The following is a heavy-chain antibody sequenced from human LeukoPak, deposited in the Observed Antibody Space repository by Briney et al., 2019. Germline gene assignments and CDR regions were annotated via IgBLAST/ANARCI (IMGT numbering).Heavy chain of an antibody. CDR2: ISSSSSYI. CDR3: ARESGTGAFDI. J-gene: IGHJ3*02. CDR1: GFTFSSYS. V-gene: IGHV3-21*01. D-gene: IGHD3-10*01. Sequence: GGSLRLSCAASGFTFSSYSMNWVRQAPGKGLEWVSSISSSSSYIYYADSVKGRFTISRDNAKNSPYLQMNSLRAEDTAVYYCARESGTGAFDIWGQGTMVTVSS.